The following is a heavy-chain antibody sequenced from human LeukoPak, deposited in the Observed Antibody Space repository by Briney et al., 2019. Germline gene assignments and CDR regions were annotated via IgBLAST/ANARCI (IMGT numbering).Heavy chain of an antibody. V-gene: IGHV1-69*13. Sequence: ASVKVSCKASGGTFSSYAISWVRQSPGQGLEWMGGIIPIFGTANYAQKFQGRVTITADESTSTAYMELSSLRSEDTAVYYCARVSGYGGNSLTDYWGQGTLVTVSS. CDR2: IIPIFGTA. CDR1: GGTFSSYA. D-gene: IGHD4-23*01. J-gene: IGHJ4*02. CDR3: ARVSGYGGNSLTDY.